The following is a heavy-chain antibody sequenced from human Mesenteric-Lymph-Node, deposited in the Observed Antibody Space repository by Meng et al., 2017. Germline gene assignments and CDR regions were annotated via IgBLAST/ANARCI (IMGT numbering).Heavy chain of an antibody. Sequence: ASVKVSCKASGYTFTSYDINWVRQATEQGLEWMGWMNPNSGNTGYAQKFQGRVTITRNTSISTAYMELSRLRSDDTAVYYCARLTGAALNRFDPWGQGTLVTVSS. V-gene: IGHV1-8*03. J-gene: IGHJ5*02. CDR3: ARLTGAALNRFDP. D-gene: IGHD6-6*01. CDR2: MNPNSGNT. CDR1: GYTFTSYD.